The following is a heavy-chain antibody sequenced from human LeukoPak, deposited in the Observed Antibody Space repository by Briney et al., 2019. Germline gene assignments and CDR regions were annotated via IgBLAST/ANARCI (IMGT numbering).Heavy chain of an antibody. D-gene: IGHD3-22*01. CDR2: ISYDGSNK. CDR3: AKVPPPLHITMIVAVHSHYGMDV. CDR1: GFTFSSYG. V-gene: IGHV3-30*18. J-gene: IGHJ6*02. Sequence: GGSLRLSCAASGFTFSSYGMHWVRQAPGKGLEWVAVISYDGSNKYYADSVKGRFTISRDNSKNTLYLQMNSLRAEDTAVYYCAKVPPPLHITMIVAVHSHYGMDVWGQGTTVTVSS.